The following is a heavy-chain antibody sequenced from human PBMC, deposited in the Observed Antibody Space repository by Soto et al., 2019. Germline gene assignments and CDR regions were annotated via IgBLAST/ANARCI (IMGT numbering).Heavy chain of an antibody. CDR1: GYTFTGYY. CDR2: ISPNSGCT. Sequence: QVQLVQSGAEVKKPGASVKVSCKASGYTFTGYYVHWVRQAPGQGLEWMGCISPNSGCTHYAQKRQGRVTITKDTSISTSYLELSRLRSDDTAVYCYERAYVQWLLHWNWFAPWGQGTLVTVSS. J-gene: IGHJ5*02. D-gene: IGHD3-22*01. CDR3: ERAYVQWLLHWNWFAP. V-gene: IGHV1-2*02.